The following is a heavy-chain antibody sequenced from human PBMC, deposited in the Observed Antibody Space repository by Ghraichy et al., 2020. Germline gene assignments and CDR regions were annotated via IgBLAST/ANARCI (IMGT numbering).Heavy chain of an antibody. D-gene: IGHD6-19*01. V-gene: IGHV1-2*02. CDR3: ARVGIAVAGTDFDY. CDR2: INPNSGGT. CDR1: GYTFTGYY. Sequence: ASVKVSCKASGYTFTGYYMHWVRQAPGQGLEWMGWINPNSGGTNYAQKFQGRVTMTRDTSISTAYMELSRLRSDDTAVYYCARVGIAVAGTDFDYWGQGTLVTVSS. J-gene: IGHJ4*02.